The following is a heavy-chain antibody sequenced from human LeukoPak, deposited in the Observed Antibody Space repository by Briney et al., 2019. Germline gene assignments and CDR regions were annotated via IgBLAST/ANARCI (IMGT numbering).Heavy chain of an antibody. D-gene: IGHD5-24*01. Sequence: PGGSLRLSCAASGFTFSNYWMHWVRQAPGKGLVWVSRINSDGSTTTYADSVKGRFTISRDNAKNTLYLRMNSLRAEDTAVYYCARSRVEMATSLLDYWGQGTLVTVSS. J-gene: IGHJ4*02. CDR1: GFTFSNYW. V-gene: IGHV3-74*01. CDR2: INSDGSTT. CDR3: ARSRVEMATSLLDY.